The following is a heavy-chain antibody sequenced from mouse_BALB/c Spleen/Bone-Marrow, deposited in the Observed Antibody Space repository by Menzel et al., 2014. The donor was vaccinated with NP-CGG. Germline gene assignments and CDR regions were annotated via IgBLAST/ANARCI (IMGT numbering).Heavy chain of an antibody. Sequence: DVMLVESGGGLVQPGGSLKLSCAASGFDFSRYWMTWVRQAPGKGLEWIGEINPASSTINYTPSLKDKLIISRDNAKNTLYLQMSKVRSEDTALYYCAKNYYYGYVAYWGQGTLVTVSA. J-gene: IGHJ3*01. CDR1: GFDFSRYW. D-gene: IGHD1-2*01. CDR3: AKNYYYGYVAY. CDR2: INPASSTI. V-gene: IGHV4-1*02.